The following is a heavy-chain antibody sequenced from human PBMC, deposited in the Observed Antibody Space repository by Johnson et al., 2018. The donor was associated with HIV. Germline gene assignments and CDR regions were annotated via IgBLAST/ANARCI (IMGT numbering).Heavy chain of an antibody. CDR3: AKSIVVVLVGDNDDAFDI. V-gene: IGHV3-11*04. CDR2: ISSSGTTI. D-gene: IGHD2-21*01. Sequence: QVQLVESGGGVVHPGGSLRLSCAASGFTVSSNYMTWVRQAPGKGLEWVSYISSSGTTIYSADSVQGRFTTSRDNAKKSLSLQMNNLTSEDTAVYYCAKSIVVVLVGDNDDAFDIWGQGTMVTVSS. J-gene: IGHJ3*02. CDR1: GFTVSSNY.